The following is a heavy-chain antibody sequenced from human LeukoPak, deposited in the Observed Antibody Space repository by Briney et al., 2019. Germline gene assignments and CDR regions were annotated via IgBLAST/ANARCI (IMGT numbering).Heavy chain of an antibody. Sequence: TGGSLRLSCAASGFDFSSNWMHWVRHAPGQGLVWVSRIKGDGISTNYADSVKGRFTISRDNAKNSLYLQMNSLRAEDTAVYYCARDRIALGSSVWGQGTLVTVSS. CDR2: IKGDGIST. CDR1: GFDFSSNW. CDR3: ARDRIALGSSV. V-gene: IGHV3-74*01. D-gene: IGHD3-10*01. J-gene: IGHJ4*02.